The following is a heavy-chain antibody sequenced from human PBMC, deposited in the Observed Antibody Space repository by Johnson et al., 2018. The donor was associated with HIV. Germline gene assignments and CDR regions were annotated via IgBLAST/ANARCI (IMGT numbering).Heavy chain of an antibody. CDR2: INWNGGST. Sequence: VQLVESGGGEVRPGGSLRLACAASGFTFDDYGMSWVRQAPGKGLEWVSGINWNGGSTGFADTVKGRFTISRDNAENSLYLQMNSLRAEDTALYYCARTGRLFDAFDIWGQGTMVTVSS. CDR3: ARTGRLFDAFDI. CDR1: GFTFDDYG. D-gene: IGHD2-21*01. V-gene: IGHV3-20*04. J-gene: IGHJ3*02.